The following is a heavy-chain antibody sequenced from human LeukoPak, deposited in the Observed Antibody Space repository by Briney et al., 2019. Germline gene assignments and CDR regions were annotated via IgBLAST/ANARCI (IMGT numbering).Heavy chain of an antibody. Sequence: SETLSLTCTVSGGSISSSSYYWGWIRQPPGQGLEWIGTIYYSGSTYYNPSLKSRVTISVDTSKYQFSLKLSSVTAADTAVYYCARYVLSVAGTSLWGQGTLVTVSS. CDR2: IYYSGST. J-gene: IGHJ4*02. CDR1: GGSISSSSYY. CDR3: ARYVLSVAGTSL. D-gene: IGHD6-19*01. V-gene: IGHV4-39*01.